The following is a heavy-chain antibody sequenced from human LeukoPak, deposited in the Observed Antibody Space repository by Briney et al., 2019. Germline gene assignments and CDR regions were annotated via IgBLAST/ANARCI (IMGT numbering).Heavy chain of an antibody. Sequence: GGALRLSCAAPGFTFSSYWMSWVPQAPGKGLEGVANIKQDGSDKYYVDSVKGRFTISRDNAKDSLYLQMNSLRAEDTAVYYCARSLGYCSAGSCFPFDYWGQGTLVTVSS. CDR1: GFTFSSYW. J-gene: IGHJ4*02. V-gene: IGHV3-7*05. CDR3: ARSLGYCSAGSCFPFDY. D-gene: IGHD2-15*01. CDR2: IKQDGSDK.